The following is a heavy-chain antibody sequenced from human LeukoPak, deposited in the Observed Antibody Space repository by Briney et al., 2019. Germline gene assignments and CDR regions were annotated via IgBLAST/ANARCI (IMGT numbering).Heavy chain of an antibody. CDR3: ARDQAFKYCSGGSCYYVY. CDR1: GYTFTGYY. CDR2: INPNSGGT. Sequence: VASVKVSCKASGYTFTGYYMHWVRQAPGQGLEWMGWINPNSGGTNYAQKCEGRVTMTRDTSISTADMELSRLRSDDTAVYSCARDQAFKYCSGGSCYYVYWGQGTMVTVSS. J-gene: IGHJ4*02. V-gene: IGHV1-2*02. D-gene: IGHD2-15*01.